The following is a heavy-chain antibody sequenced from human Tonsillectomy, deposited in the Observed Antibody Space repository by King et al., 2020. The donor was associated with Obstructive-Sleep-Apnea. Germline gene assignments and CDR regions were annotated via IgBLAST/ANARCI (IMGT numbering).Heavy chain of an antibody. Sequence: VQLVESGGGLVKPGGSLGLSCAASGFTFSSYSMNWVRQAPGKGLEWGSSISSSSSFIYYADSVKGRFTISRDNAKNSLYLQMNSLRAEDTAVYYCARDLIADYGGLHYYFDYWGQGTLVTVSS. J-gene: IGHJ4*02. CDR2: ISSSSSFI. D-gene: IGHD4-23*01. CDR1: GFTFSSYS. V-gene: IGHV3-21*01. CDR3: ARDLIADYGGLHYYFDY.